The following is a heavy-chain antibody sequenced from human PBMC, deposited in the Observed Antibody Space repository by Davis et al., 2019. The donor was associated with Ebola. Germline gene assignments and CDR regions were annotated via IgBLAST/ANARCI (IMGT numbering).Heavy chain of an antibody. CDR3: AKDRPRDYGAAIDY. CDR1: GFTFSTYT. CDR2: ISYGGNT. V-gene: IGHV3-23*01. J-gene: IGHJ4*02. Sequence: GESLKISCAASGFTFSTYTMSWVRQAPGTGLEEVSSISYGGNTYYADSVKGRFTISRDNSKNTLYLQMNSLRVDDTAVYYCAKDRPRDYGAAIDYWGQGTLVTVSS. D-gene: IGHD4-17*01.